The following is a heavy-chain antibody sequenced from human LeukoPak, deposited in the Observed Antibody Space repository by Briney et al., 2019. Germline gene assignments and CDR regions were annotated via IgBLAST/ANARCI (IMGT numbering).Heavy chain of an antibody. D-gene: IGHD3-9*01. Sequence: GASVKVSCKASGYTFTGYYMHWVRQAPGQGLEWMGRVNPNSGGTNYAQKFQGRVTMTRDTSISTAYMELSRLRSDDTAAYYCARVLRHFDWLFRQSYFDYWGQGTLVTVS. V-gene: IGHV1-2*06. J-gene: IGHJ4*02. CDR1: GYTFTGYY. CDR2: VNPNSGGT. CDR3: ARVLRHFDWLFRQSYFDY.